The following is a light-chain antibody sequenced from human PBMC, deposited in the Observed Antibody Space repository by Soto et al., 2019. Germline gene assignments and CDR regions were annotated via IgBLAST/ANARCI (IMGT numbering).Light chain of an antibody. CDR1: QSLTNPY. J-gene: IGKJ5*01. CDR2: DIS. CDR3: QQYGSSEII. Sequence: VLTQSPCTLSFSPGDRATLFLSARQSLTNPYIAWYQQKPGQAPRLLIYDISSRATGIPDRFSGSVSGTDFTLTITRLEPEDFAVFYCQQYGSSEIIFGQGTRLEIK. V-gene: IGKV3-20*01.